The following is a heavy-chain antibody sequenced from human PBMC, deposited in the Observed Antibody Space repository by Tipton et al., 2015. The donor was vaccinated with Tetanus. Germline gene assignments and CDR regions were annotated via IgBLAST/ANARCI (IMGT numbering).Heavy chain of an antibody. D-gene: IGHD6-19*01. CDR2: ISWNRGSI. CDR1: GFIFDGYV. J-gene: IGHJ4*02. V-gene: IGHV3-9*01. CDR3: AKDIVSGWYGCFDY. Sequence: SLRLSCAASGFIFDGYVMHWVRQAPGKGMECVSGISWNRGSIRYADSVKGRFTVSRDNAKNSLYLQMNSLRADDTALYYCAKDIVSGWYGCFDYGPQGTLVT.